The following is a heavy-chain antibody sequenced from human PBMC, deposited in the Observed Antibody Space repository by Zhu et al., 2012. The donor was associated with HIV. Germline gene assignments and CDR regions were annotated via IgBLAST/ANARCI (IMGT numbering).Heavy chain of an antibody. CDR2: MYSSGST. CDR1: GGSMSSHC. V-gene: IGHV4-59*11. Sequence: QVQLQESGPGLVKPSETLSLTCTVSGGSMSSHCWNWIRQPPGKGLQWIGYMYSSGSTRYNFSLKSRVAISLDTSNNQFSLTLSSVTTADTAVYYCARSVKGQLVFDSWGQGALVTVSS. J-gene: IGHJ4*02. CDR3: ARSVKGQLVFDS. D-gene: IGHD1-1*01.